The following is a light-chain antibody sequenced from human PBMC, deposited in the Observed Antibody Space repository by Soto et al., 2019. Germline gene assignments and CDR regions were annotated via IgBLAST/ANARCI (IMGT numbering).Light chain of an antibody. CDR2: AAS. Sequence: DIQMTQSPSSLSASVGDRVTITCRAKESVSSYVNWYQQKPGKAPKLLIYAASSLQSGVPERFSGSGSVTDFTLTIRGLQPEAFATYYCQQSYSKWTFGQGNKVEIK. J-gene: IGKJ1*01. CDR1: ESVSSY. V-gene: IGKV1-39*01. CDR3: QQSYSKWT.